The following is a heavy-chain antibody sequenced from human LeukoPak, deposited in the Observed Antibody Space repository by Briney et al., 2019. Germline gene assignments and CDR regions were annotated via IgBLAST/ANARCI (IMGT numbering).Heavy chain of an antibody. J-gene: IGHJ4*02. CDR2: IYTSGTT. V-gene: IGHV4-4*07. Sequence: SETLSLTCTVSGGSLSGYFWSWIRQPAGKGLEWIGRIYTSGTTNYNPSLKSRVTMSVDTSKNQFSLKLTSVTAADTAVYYCAREGGTYRSLDYWGQGTLVTVPS. CDR1: GGSLSGYF. CDR3: AREGGTYRSLDY. D-gene: IGHD1-26*01.